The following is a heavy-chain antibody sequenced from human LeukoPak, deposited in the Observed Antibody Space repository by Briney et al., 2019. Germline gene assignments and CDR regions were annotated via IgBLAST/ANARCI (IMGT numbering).Heavy chain of an antibody. Sequence: PGGSLRLSCAASEFTFSSYSMNWVRQAPGKGLEWVSSISSSSSYIYYADSVKGRFTISRDNAKNSLYLQMNSLRAEDTAVYYCARWYCSSNTCYYDYWGQGTLVTVSS. CDR2: ISSSSSYI. CDR1: EFTFSSYS. J-gene: IGHJ4*02. D-gene: IGHD2-2*01. CDR3: ARWYCSSNTCYYDY. V-gene: IGHV3-21*01.